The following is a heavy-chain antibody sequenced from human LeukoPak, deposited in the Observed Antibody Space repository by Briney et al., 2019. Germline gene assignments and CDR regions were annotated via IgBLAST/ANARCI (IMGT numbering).Heavy chain of an antibody. Sequence: SETLSLTCTVSGGSISSYYWSWIRQPPGKGLEWIGYIYYSGSTNYNPSLKSRVTISVDTSKNQFSLKLSSVTAADTAVYYCARGSVPAAKTPWFDPWGQGTLVTVSS. CDR3: ARGSVPAAKTPWFDP. V-gene: IGHV4-59*01. CDR1: GGSISSYY. D-gene: IGHD2-2*01. CDR2: IYYSGST. J-gene: IGHJ5*02.